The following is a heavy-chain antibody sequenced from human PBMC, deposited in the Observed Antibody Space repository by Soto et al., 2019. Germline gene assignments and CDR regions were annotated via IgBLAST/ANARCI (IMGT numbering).Heavy chain of an antibody. Sequence: EVQLLESGGGLVQPGGSLRLSCAASGFTFRNYAMSWVRQAPGKGLEWVSGTTGSGDHTYYADSVKGRFTISKDNSKNTLYLQMNTLRAEDMAVYYCAKERGIVVPFGLDVWGQGTTVTVSS. J-gene: IGHJ6*02. CDR3: AKERGIVVPFGLDV. V-gene: IGHV3-23*01. D-gene: IGHD3-22*01. CDR1: GFTFRNYA. CDR2: TTGSGDHT.